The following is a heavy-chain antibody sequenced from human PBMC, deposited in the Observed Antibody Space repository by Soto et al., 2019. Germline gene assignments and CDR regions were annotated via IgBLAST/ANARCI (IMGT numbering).Heavy chain of an antibody. J-gene: IGHJ4*02. V-gene: IGHV4-34*01. CDR3: ARVFGPHQRGYSGYSL. Sequence: QVQLQQWGAGLLKPSDTLSLTCAVSTGPFSAYYWSWIHQSPGKGLEWIGDINQSGNTNYNPSLKSRVTISVDPPNKQFSLKLISVTAADTAVYYCARVFGPHQRGYSGYSLGGQGTPVTVSA. CDR2: INQSGNT. CDR1: TGPFSAYY. D-gene: IGHD5-12*01.